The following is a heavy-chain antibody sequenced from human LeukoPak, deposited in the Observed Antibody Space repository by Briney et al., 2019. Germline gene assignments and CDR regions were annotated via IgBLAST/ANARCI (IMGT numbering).Heavy chain of an antibody. CDR2: ISYDGSNK. D-gene: IGHD3-22*01. CDR3: AKEGYDYYYDSSGP. J-gene: IGHJ4*02. Sequence: GGSLRLSCAASGFTFSNYTMHWVRQAPGKGLEWVAVISYDGSNKYYADSVKGRFTISRDNSKNTLYLQMNSLRAEDTAVYYCAKEGYDYYYDSSGPWGQGTLVTVSS. CDR1: GFTFSNYT. V-gene: IGHV3-30-3*01.